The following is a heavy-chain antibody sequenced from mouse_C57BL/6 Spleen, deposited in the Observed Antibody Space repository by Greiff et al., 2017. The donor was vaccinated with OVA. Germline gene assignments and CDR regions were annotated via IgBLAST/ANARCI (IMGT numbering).Heavy chain of an antibody. CDR1: GYAFSSSW. Sequence: VQLQQSGPELVKPGASVKISCKASGYAFSSSWMNWVKQRPGKGLEWIGRIYPGDGDTNYNGKFKGKATLTADKSSSTAYMQLSSLTSEDSAVYCCAREGNYLDGYYQAWFAYWGQGTLVTVSA. CDR3: AREGNYLDGYYQAWFAY. J-gene: IGHJ3*01. CDR2: IYPGDGDT. D-gene: IGHD2-3*01. V-gene: IGHV1-82*01.